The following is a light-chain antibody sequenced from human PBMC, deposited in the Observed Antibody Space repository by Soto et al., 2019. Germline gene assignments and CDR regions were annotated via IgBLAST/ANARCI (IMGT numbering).Light chain of an antibody. CDR3: QQRGNWPLFS. CDR2: DAS. CDR1: QSVGSS. V-gene: IGKV3-11*01. Sequence: EIVLTQSPATLSLSPGERATLSCRASQSVGSSLAWYQQKPGQAPRLLIYDASDRATGIPARFSGSGSGTDFTLTISSLEPKDFAVYYGQQRGNWPLFSFGPGTKVDSK. J-gene: IGKJ3*01.